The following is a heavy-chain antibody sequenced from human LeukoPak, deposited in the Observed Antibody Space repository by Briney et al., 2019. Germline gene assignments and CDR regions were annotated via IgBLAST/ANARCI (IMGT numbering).Heavy chain of an antibody. V-gene: IGHV4-34*01. CDR2: IDHTGDT. J-gene: IGHJ5*02. CDR3: ASTPRQYCSSTSCYRRARWFDP. D-gene: IGHD2-2*02. CDR1: DGPFSGYY. Sequence: PSETLSLTCTASDGPFSGYYWSWIRQSPGKGLEWIGEIDHTGDTNYNPSLKSRVTISVDTSKNQFSLKLSSVTAADTAVYYCASTPRQYCSSTSCYRRARWFDPWGQGTLVTVSS.